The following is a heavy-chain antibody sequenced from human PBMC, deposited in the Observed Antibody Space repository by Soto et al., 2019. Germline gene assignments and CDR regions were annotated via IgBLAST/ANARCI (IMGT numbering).Heavy chain of an antibody. J-gene: IGHJ6*02. CDR2: ISSSSSYI. CDR3: ARGKYQLSYHYYYYGMDV. V-gene: IGHV3-21*01. D-gene: IGHD2-2*01. Sequence: EVQLVESGGGLVKPGGSLRLSCAASGFTFSSYSMNWVRQAPGKGLEWVSSISSSSSYIYYADSVKGRFTISRDNAKNSLYLQINSLRAEDTAVYYCARGKYQLSYHYYYYGMDVWGQGTTVTVSS. CDR1: GFTFSSYS.